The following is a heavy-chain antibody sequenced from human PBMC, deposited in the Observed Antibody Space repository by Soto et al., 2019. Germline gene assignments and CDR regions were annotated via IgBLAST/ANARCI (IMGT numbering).Heavy chain of an antibody. Sequence: QITLKESGPTLVKPTQTLTLTCTFSGFSLSTSTMGVGWIRQPPGKALEWLALIYWDDDRRYSPSLKSRLTITKDTSRNQVVLKMTNMDPVDTATYYCAHITSISGYFDLWGRGTLVTVSS. CDR2: IYWDDDR. CDR1: GFSLSTSTMG. V-gene: IGHV2-5*02. J-gene: IGHJ2*01. D-gene: IGHD3-10*01. CDR3: AHITSISGYFDL.